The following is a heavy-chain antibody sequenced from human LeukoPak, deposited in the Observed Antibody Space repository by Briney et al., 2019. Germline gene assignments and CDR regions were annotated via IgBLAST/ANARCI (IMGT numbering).Heavy chain of an antibody. Sequence: PGGSLRLSCAASGFTVSSNYMSWVRPAPGKGLEWVLVIYSGGSTYYADPVKGRLTISRDNSKNTLYLQMNSLRVEDTAVYYCARGPGSGSYLSYWGQGTLVTVSS. V-gene: IGHV3-66*01. CDR2: IYSGGST. J-gene: IGHJ4*02. CDR3: ARGPGSGSYLSY. CDR1: GFTVSSNY. D-gene: IGHD3-10*01.